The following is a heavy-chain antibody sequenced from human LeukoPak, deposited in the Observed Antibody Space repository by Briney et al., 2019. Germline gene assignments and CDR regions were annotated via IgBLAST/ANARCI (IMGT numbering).Heavy chain of an antibody. V-gene: IGHV3-7*01. Sequence: GGSLRLSCAASGFTLSNYWMSWVRQAPGKGLEWVANIKQDGSDRYYVDSVEGRFIISRDNAKNSLYLQMNSLRAEDTAVYYCARLSTAVADSDYWGQGTLVTVSS. CDR3: ARLSTAVADSDY. J-gene: IGHJ4*02. D-gene: IGHD6-13*01. CDR2: IKQDGSDR. CDR1: GFTLSNYW.